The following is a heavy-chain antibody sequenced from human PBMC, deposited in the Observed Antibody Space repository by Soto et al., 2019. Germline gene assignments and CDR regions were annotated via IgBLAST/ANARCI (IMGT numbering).Heavy chain of an antibody. D-gene: IGHD3-22*01. CDR2: INPSGGST. V-gene: IGHV1-46*03. CDR1: GYTFTSYY. J-gene: IGHJ5*02. Sequence: ASVKVSCKASGYTFTSYYMHWVRQAPGRGLEWMGIINPSGGSTSYAQKFQGRVTMTRDTSTSTVYMELSSLRSEDTAVYYCARARLFHNWFDPWGQGTLVTVSS. CDR3: ARARLFHNWFDP.